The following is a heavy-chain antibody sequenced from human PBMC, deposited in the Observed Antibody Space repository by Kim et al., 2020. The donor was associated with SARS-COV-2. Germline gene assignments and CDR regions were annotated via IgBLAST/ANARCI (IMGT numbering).Heavy chain of an antibody. Sequence: GGSLRLSCAASGFTFSNYAMRWVRQAPGKGLEWVSGISNSGVNTYYADSVKGRFTSSRDNSKNTVYLQMNSLRAEDTAVYYCAKGVMGAFDIWGQGTMVTVSS. V-gene: IGHV3-23*01. J-gene: IGHJ3*02. D-gene: IGHD2-8*01. CDR2: ISNSGVNT. CDR3: AKGVMGAFDI. CDR1: GFTFSNYA.